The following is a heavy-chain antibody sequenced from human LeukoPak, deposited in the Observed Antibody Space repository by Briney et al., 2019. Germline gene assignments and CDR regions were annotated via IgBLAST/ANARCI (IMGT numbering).Heavy chain of an antibody. CDR1: TYTATGYY. Sequence: ASVKVSCKASTYTATGYYMHWVRQAPGQGLEWMGWINPNSGGTNYAQKFQGRVTMTRDTSISTAYMELSRLRSDDTDVYYCARAVLRNRLWGAWFNPCGQGTLVTVSS. CDR2: INPNSGGT. D-gene: IGHD5-18*01. V-gene: IGHV1-2*02. J-gene: IGHJ5*02. CDR3: ARAVLRNRLWGAWFNP.